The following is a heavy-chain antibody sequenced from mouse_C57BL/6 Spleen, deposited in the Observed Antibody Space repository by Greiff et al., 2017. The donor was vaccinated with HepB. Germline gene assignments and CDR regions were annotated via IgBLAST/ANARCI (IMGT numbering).Heavy chain of an antibody. CDR2: IYPGDGDT. CDR1: GYAFSSSW. J-gene: IGHJ4*01. Sequence: QVQLQQSGPELVKPGASVKISCKASGYAFSSSWMNWVKQRPGKGLEWIGRIYPGDGDTNYNGKFKGKATLTADKSSSTAYMQLSSLTSEDSAVYFCARDGSSPSYYAMDYWGQGTSVTVSS. D-gene: IGHD1-1*01. CDR3: ARDGSSPSYYAMDY. V-gene: IGHV1-82*01.